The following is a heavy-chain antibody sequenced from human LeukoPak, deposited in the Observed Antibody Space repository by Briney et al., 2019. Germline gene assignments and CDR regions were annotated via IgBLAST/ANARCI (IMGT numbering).Heavy chain of an antibody. CDR3: ASDYWNDENYYYYGMDV. Sequence: SVKVSCKASGGTFSSYAISWVRQAPGQGLEWMGRIIPILGIANYAQKFQGRVTITADKSTSTAYMELSSLRSEDTAVYYCASDYWNDENYYYYGMDVWGQGTTVTVSS. CDR1: GGTFSSYA. D-gene: IGHD1-1*01. CDR2: IIPILGIA. V-gene: IGHV1-69*04. J-gene: IGHJ6*02.